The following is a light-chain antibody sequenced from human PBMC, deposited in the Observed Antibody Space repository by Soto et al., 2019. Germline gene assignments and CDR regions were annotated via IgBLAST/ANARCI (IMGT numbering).Light chain of an antibody. CDR1: QSISTW. V-gene: IGKV1-5*03. J-gene: IGKJ4*01. Sequence: DIQMTQSPSTLSASVGDRDTITCRASQSISTWLAWYQQKPGKAPKLLIYKGSNLEGGVPSRFSGSGSGTEFNITISSLQPDDFANYYCQQYNTHPLTFRGGTTVEI. CDR3: QQYNTHPLT. CDR2: KGS.